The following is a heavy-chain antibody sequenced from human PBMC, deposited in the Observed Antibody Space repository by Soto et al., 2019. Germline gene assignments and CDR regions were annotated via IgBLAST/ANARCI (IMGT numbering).Heavy chain of an antibody. V-gene: IGHV4-4*07. J-gene: IGHJ4*02. CDR3: ARDGMTTGDT. CDR2: VFSSVSA. D-gene: IGHD2-21*02. CDR1: GVSVSSYT. Sequence: SETLSLTCIVSGVSVSSYTWSWVRQPANKGLEWIGRVFSSVSATYNPSLKSRVSISMDTAENRISLKLDSVTAADAGVYFCARDGMTTGDTWGPGTLVTVSS.